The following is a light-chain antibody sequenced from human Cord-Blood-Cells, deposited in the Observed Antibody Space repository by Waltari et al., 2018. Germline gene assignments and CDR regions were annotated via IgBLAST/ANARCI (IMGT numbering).Light chain of an antibody. J-gene: IGLJ3*02. CDR3: NSRDSSGNHWV. CDR2: GKN. CDR1: SLRRYY. V-gene: IGLV3-19*01. Sequence: SSELTQDPAVSVALGQPVRLTCQGDSLRRYYASWYQQKPGQAPVLVIYGKNNRPSGIPDRFSGSSSGNTASLTSTGAQAEDEADYYCNSRDSSGNHWVFGGGTKLTVL.